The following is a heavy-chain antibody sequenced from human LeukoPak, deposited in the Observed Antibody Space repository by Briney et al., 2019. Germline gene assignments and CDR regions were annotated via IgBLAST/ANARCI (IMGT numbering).Heavy chain of an antibody. Sequence: PGGSLRLSCAASGFTFSSYEMNWVRQAPGKGLEWVSYISSSGSTKYYADSVKGRFTISRDNAKNSLYLQMNSLRAEDTAVYYCARGGYYYGSGNYGMDVWGQGTTVTVSS. V-gene: IGHV3-48*03. D-gene: IGHD3-10*01. CDR2: ISSSGSTK. CDR3: ARGGYYYGSGNYGMDV. J-gene: IGHJ6*02. CDR1: GFTFSSYE.